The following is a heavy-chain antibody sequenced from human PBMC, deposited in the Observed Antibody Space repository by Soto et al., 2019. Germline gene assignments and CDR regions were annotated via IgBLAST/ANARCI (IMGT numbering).Heavy chain of an antibody. Sequence: SSETLSLTCSVSGASTVSHYHWTWIRRPPGKGLEWMGYIFNSGTTFYNPPLTSRLSISMDTSGNHFSLELRSVTAADTAVYYCALALGPTTGLDYWGQGTLVTVSS. CDR3: ALALGPTTGLDY. D-gene: IGHD1-26*01. V-gene: IGHV4-31*02. CDR2: IFNSGTT. J-gene: IGHJ4*02. CDR1: GASTVSHYH.